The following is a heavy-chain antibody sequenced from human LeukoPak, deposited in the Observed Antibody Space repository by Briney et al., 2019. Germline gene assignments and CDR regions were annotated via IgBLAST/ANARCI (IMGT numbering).Heavy chain of an antibody. CDR2: INYNGST. V-gene: IGHV4-34*01. CDR3: GRIGKWLQLWSFLY. Sequence: SETLSLTCAVYGGSFSGYYWSWIRQPPGKGLEWIGEINYNGSTNHNPSLKSRVTIEGDTAKKQFSLKPSSVTAADPAGYYWGRIGKWLQLWSFLYWGQGILVTVSS. D-gene: IGHD5-18*01. J-gene: IGHJ4*02. CDR1: GGSFSGYY.